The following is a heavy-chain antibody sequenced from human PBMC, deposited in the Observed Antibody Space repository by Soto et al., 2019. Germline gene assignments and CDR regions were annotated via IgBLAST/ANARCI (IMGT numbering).Heavy chain of an antibody. V-gene: IGHV1-69*13. J-gene: IGHJ6*02. Sequence: SVKVSCKASGYTFTSYGISWVRQAPGQGLEWMGWIIPIFGTANYAQKFQGRVTITADESTSTAYMELSSLRSEDTAVYYCARARGYSGYGAYYGMDVWGQGTTVTVSS. D-gene: IGHD5-12*01. CDR3: ARARGYSGYGAYYGMDV. CDR2: IIPIFGTA. CDR1: GYTFTSYG.